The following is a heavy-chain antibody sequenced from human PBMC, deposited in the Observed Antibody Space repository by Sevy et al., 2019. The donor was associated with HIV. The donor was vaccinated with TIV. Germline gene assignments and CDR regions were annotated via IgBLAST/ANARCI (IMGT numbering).Heavy chain of an antibody. J-gene: IGHJ4*02. CDR2: ISYSGST. D-gene: IGHD3-10*01. CDR3: ARQGGIVDRGFDS. V-gene: IGHV4-39*01. CDR1: GGSIGSSSYE. Sequence: SETLSLTCTVSGGSIGSSSYEWGWIRQPPGKGLEWIGTISYSGSTHYTPSLRSRVTISVDTSQDQFSLMLRSVTATDTAVYYYARQGGIVDRGFDSWGQGTLVTVSS.